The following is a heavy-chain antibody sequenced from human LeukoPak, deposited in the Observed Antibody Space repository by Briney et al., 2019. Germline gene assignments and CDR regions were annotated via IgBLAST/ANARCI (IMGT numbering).Heavy chain of an antibody. Sequence: GGSLRLSCAASGFTFSSFGMHWVRQAPVRGLEWVAVIWDDGSKKYYADSVKVRFTISRDNTKNTVYLQMDSLRAEDTALYYCARDLGRGNTPFDYWGQGTLVTVSS. J-gene: IGHJ4*02. V-gene: IGHV3-33*01. CDR2: IWDDGSKK. CDR3: ARDLGRGNTPFDY. CDR1: GFTFSSFG. D-gene: IGHD3-16*01.